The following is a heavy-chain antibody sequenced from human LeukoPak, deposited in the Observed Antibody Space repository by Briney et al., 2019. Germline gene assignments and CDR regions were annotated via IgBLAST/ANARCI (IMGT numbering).Heavy chain of an antibody. CDR1: GGSISSYY. D-gene: IGHD3-10*01. V-gene: IGHV4-59*08. J-gene: IGHJ4*02. CDR3: ARHGSYGSGEYYFDY. Sequence: PSETLPLTCTVSGGSISSYYWSWIRQPPGKGLEWIGYIYYSGSTNYNPSLKSRVTISVDTSKNQFSLKLSSVTAADTAVYYCARHGSYGSGEYYFDYWGQGTLVTVSS. CDR2: IYYSGST.